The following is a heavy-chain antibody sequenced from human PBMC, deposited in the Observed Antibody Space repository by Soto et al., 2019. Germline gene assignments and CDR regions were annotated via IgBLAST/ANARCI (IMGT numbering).Heavy chain of an antibody. CDR2: IYYSGST. Sequence: PSETLSLTCTVSGGSISSRGYYWCWILHPPGKGLEWIGTIYYSGSTYYNPSLKSRVTISVDTSKNQFSLKLSSVTAADTAVYYCATSNWFDPWGQGTLVTVSS. CDR1: GGSISSRGYY. V-gene: IGHV4-39*01. J-gene: IGHJ5*02. CDR3: ATSNWFDP.